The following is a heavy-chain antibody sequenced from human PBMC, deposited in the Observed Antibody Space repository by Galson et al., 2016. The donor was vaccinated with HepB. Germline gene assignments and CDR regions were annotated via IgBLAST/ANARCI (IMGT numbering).Heavy chain of an antibody. CDR3: ARRGDLPTILGGHYYYGMDD. CDR2: IIPMFGTT. Sequence: SVKVFCKASGGTFSTYAISWVRQAPGQGLEWMGGIIPMFGTTNYAQKFQGRVTITADKFMSTAYMELSSLRSEDTAVYYCARRGDLPTILGGHYYYGMDDWGQEITVTVSS. D-gene: IGHD3-3*01. V-gene: IGHV1-69*06. J-gene: IGHJ6*02. CDR1: GGTFSTYA.